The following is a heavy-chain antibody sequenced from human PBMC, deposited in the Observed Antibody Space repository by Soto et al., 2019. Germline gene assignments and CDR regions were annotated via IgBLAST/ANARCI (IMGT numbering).Heavy chain of an antibody. CDR2: ISAYNGNT. Sequence: ASVKVSCKASGYTFTSYGIGWVRQAPGQGLEWMGWISAYNGNTNYAQKLQGRVTMTTDTSTSTAYMELRSLRSDDTAVYYCARDSYYYDSSGPINGMDVWRQGTTVTVS. J-gene: IGHJ6*02. CDR3: ARDSYYYDSSGPINGMDV. CDR1: GYTFTSYG. D-gene: IGHD3-22*01. V-gene: IGHV1-18*01.